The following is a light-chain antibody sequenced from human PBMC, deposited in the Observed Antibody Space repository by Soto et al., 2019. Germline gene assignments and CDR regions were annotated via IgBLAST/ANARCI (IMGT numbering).Light chain of an antibody. Sequence: EIVLTQSPGTLSLSPGERATLSCRASQSLRSSYLAWYQQKPGQAPRLLIYGASSRATGIPDRFSGSGSGTDFTLTISRLEPEDFAVYYCQQYGSSPRTFGQGTKVDIK. CDR3: QQYGSSPRT. J-gene: IGKJ1*01. CDR1: QSLRSSY. CDR2: GAS. V-gene: IGKV3-20*01.